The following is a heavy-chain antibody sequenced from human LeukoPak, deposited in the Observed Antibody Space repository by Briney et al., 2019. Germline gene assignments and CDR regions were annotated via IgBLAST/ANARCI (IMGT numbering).Heavy chain of an antibody. CDR1: GGTFSSYA. CDR3: ARPNTPMAEGYYYYYMDV. Sequence: ASVKVSCKASGGTFSSYAISWVRQAPGQGLEWMGWINTNTGNPTYAQGSTGRFVFSLDTSVSTAYLQISSLKGEDTAVYYCARPNTPMAEGYYYYYMDVWGKGTSVIVSS. CDR2: INTNTGNP. V-gene: IGHV7-4-1*02. D-gene: IGHD5-18*01. J-gene: IGHJ6*03.